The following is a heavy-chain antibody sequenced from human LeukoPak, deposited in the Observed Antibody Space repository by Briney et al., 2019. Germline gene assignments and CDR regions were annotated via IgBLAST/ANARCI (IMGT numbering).Heavy chain of an antibody. V-gene: IGHV3-11*01. CDR3: ARLRSSSFYYYYMDV. Sequence: GGSLRLSCAASGFTFSDYYMSWIRQAPGKGLEWVSYISSSGSTIYYADSVKGRFTISRDNAKNSLYLQMNSLRAEDTAVYYCARLRSSSFYYYYMDVWGKGATVTVSS. CDR1: GFTFSDYY. J-gene: IGHJ6*03. CDR2: ISSSGSTI. D-gene: IGHD6-6*01.